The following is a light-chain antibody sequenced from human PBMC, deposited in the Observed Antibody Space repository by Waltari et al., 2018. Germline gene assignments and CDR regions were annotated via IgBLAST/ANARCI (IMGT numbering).Light chain of an antibody. CDR1: QSISGW. Sequence: DIQMTQSPPPLSASVGDRATITCRVSQSISGWLAWYQQKPGRAPKLLIFKASILESGVPSRFSGSGSGTEFTLTISSLQPDDFATYFCQYYGTFGQGTKVEIK. CDR2: KAS. CDR3: QYYGT. V-gene: IGKV1-5*03. J-gene: IGKJ1*01.